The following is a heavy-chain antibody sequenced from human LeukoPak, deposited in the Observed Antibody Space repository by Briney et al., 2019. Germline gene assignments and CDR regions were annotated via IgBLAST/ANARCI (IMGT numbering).Heavy chain of an antibody. CDR1: GFTFSRYS. CDR2: INWNGGST. CDR3: AREFRSGYNSRWFDY. Sequence: GGSLRLSCAASGFTFSRYSMHWVRQAPGKGLEWVSGINWNGGSTGYADSVKGGFTISRDNAKNSLYLQMNSLRVEDTAVYYCAREFRSGYNSRWFDYWGQGTLVTVSS. D-gene: IGHD6-19*01. V-gene: IGHV3-20*04. J-gene: IGHJ5*01.